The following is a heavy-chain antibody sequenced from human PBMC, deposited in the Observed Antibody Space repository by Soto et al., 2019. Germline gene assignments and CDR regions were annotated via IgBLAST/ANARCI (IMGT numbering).Heavy chain of an antibody. J-gene: IGHJ4*01. CDR1: GFTFATSA. Sequence: EAQLLESGGGLIQPGGSLRLSCAASGFTFATSAMSWVRQAPGKGLELVSAISATGISTHYADSVKGRVTISRDNSPNTLSLERRTRTAEDTAVYYCARNKDTSSWTGFDFWGHGTLVSVSS. CDR3: ARNKDTSSWTGFDF. CDR2: ISATGIST. V-gene: IGHV3-23*01. D-gene: IGHD1-1*01.